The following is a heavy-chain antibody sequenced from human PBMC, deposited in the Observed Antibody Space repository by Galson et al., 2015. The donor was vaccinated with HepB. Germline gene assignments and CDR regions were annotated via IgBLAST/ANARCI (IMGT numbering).Heavy chain of an antibody. CDR3: ARTHLWIQPDREDDAFDI. CDR1: GYTFTGYY. J-gene: IGHJ3*02. V-gene: IGHV1-2*02. D-gene: IGHD5-18*01. CDR2: INPNSGGT. Sequence: SVKVSCKASGYTFTGYYMHWVRQAPGQGLEWMGWINPNSGGTNYAQKFQGRVTMTRDTSISTAYMELSRLRSDDTAVYYCARTHLWIQPDREDDAFDIWGQGTMVTVSS.